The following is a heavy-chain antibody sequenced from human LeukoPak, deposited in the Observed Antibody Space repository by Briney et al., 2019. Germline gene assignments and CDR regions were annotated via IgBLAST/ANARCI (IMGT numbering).Heavy chain of an antibody. D-gene: IGHD6-13*01. CDR2: LYYTGST. CDR3: ASVYSLYDN. J-gene: IGHJ4*02. CDR1: GGSISSRYY. V-gene: IGHV4-39*01. Sequence: PSETLSLTCSVSGGSISSRYYWGWIRQSPGKGLEWIGGLYYTGSTYYNPSLKSRITISVDTSKNQISLKLTSVTAADTAVYYCASVYSLYDNWGQGILVIVSS.